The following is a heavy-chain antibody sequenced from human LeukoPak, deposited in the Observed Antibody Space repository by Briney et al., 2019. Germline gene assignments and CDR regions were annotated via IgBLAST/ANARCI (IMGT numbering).Heavy chain of an antibody. Sequence: PGGSLRLSCAASGFTLSSYEMNWVRQAPGKGLEWVSYISSSGSTIYYADSVKGRFTISRDNSKNSVYLQMNSLRTEDTALYFCARDGGSGSSYYGMDVWGQGTTVTVS. D-gene: IGHD3-10*01. J-gene: IGHJ6*02. CDR3: ARDGGSGSSYYGMDV. CDR1: GFTLSSYE. V-gene: IGHV3-48*03. CDR2: ISSSGSTI.